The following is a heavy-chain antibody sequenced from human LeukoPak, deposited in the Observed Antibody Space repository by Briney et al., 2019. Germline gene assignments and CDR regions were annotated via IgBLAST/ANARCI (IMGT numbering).Heavy chain of an antibody. CDR2: IYNSGAT. J-gene: IGHJ2*01. Sequence: PSKTLSLTCTVSGDSISSGGYYWNWIRQPAGRGLEYIGHIYNSGATNYNPSLTSRVTISADTPKNQFSLKVTSVTAADTAVYYCARGVSSHFWYFDLWGRGTLVTVSS. D-gene: IGHD5/OR15-5a*01. CDR3: ARGVSSHFWYFDL. CDR1: GDSISSGGYY. V-gene: IGHV4-61*09.